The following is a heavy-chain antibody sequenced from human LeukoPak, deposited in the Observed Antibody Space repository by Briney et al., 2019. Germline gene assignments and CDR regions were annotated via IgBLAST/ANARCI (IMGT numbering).Heavy chain of an antibody. CDR2: INPSGGST. J-gene: IGHJ6*02. V-gene: IGHV1-46*01. D-gene: IGHD1-26*01. CDR1: GYTFTSYY. CDR3: ARAVKWELLDYGMDV. Sequence: GASVKVSCKASGYTFTSYYMHWVRQAPGQGLEWVGIINPSGGSTSYAQKFQGRVTMTRDTSTSTVYMELSSLRSEDTAVYYCARAVKWELLDYGMDVWGQGTTVTVSS.